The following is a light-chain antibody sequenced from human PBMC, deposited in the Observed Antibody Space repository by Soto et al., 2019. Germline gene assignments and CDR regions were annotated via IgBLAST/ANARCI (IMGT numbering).Light chain of an antibody. J-gene: IGLJ3*02. CDR1: TSNIGYHY. Sequence: QSVLTQPPSVSAAPGQQVTISCSGSTSNIGYHYVSWYQQLPGRAPKLLIYDNYKRPSGIPDRFSASWSGTSATLSIVVHQPGDEADYYCGSCGGALNAWVFGGGTKLTVL. V-gene: IGLV1-51*01. CDR2: DNY. CDR3: GSCGGALNAWV.